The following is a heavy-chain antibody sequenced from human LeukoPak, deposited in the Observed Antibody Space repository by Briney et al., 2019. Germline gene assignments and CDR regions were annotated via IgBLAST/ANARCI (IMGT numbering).Heavy chain of an antibody. D-gene: IGHD3-3*01. Sequence: GGSLRLSCAGSGFTFSGYGMHWVRQAPGKGLEWVTGIAYDGSRKHYADSVKGRFTISRDNSRNTMDLQMNSLRVEDTAVYHCTRYDSSRFDPWSQGTRVIVSS. CDR3: TRYDSSRFDP. J-gene: IGHJ5*02. CDR2: IAYDGSRK. CDR1: GFTFSGYG. V-gene: IGHV3-30*03.